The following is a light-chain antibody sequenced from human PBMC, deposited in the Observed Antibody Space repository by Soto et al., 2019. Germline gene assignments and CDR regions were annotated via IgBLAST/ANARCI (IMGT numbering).Light chain of an antibody. CDR3: QQDGSSPLYT. CDR1: QSVSSTY. V-gene: IGKV3-20*01. J-gene: IGKJ2*01. CDR2: GAS. Sequence: ELVLTQSPGTLSLSPGERATLSCRASQSVSSTYLAWYQQKPGQAPRLLIYGASGRATGIPDRFSGSGSGTDFTVTISRLDPEDFAVYDCQQDGSSPLYTFGQGTKLEIK.